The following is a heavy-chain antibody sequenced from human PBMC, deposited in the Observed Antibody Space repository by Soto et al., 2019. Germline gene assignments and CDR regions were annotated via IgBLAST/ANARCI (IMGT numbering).Heavy chain of an antibody. V-gene: IGHV1-2*02. Sequence: VASVKVSCKSSGYTFIYYYLLLVRQAPAQGLEWMGWINPHSGDTYYAEKFQGRVTMTRDTSITTVFMDLSRLTSDDTALYFCERQGKSYLSPRDSYGMDDWGQGTSVTVSS. CDR1: GYTFIYYY. D-gene: IGHD3-10*01. CDR2: INPHSGDT. J-gene: IGHJ6*02. CDR3: ERQGKSYLSPRDSYGMDD.